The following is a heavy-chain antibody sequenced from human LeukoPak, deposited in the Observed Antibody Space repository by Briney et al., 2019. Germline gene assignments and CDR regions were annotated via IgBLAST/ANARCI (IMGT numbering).Heavy chain of an antibody. V-gene: IGHV3-23*01. CDR3: AKAARTTVAYSFDS. Sequence: GGSLRLSCAVSGFTFSNYAMVWVRQAPGKGLDWVSSISAGGGVTSNADSVKGRFTISRDNSKNTLYLQMNSLRAEDTAMYYCAKAARTTVAYSFDSWGQGTLVTVSS. CDR1: GFTFSNYA. J-gene: IGHJ4*02. CDR2: ISAGGGVT. D-gene: IGHD4-23*01.